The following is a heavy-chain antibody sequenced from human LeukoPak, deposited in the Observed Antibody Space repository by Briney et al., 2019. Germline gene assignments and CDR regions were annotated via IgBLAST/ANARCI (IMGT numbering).Heavy chain of an antibody. Sequence: SETLSLTCTVSGGSISSYYWSWIRQPAGKGLEWIGRIYTSGSTNYNPSLKSRVTMSVDTSKNQFSLKLSSVTAADTAVYYCARRRGGRYYDFWSGPSLALYGMDVWGQGTTVTVSS. D-gene: IGHD3-3*01. CDR1: GGSISSYY. V-gene: IGHV4-4*07. CDR2: IYTSGST. J-gene: IGHJ6*02. CDR3: ARRRGGRYYDFWSGPSLALYGMDV.